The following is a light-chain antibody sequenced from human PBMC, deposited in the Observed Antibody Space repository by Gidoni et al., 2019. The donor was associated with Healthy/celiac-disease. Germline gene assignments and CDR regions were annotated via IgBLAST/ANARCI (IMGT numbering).Light chain of an antibody. V-gene: IGKV1-5*03. Sequence: DMPMTQSPPTLSASVGDRVTITCRASQSISSWLAWYQQKPGKAPKLLICKASSLESGVPSRFSGSGSETEFTLTISSLQPDDFATYYCQQYNSYSTFXHXTRLXIK. CDR2: KAS. CDR1: QSISSW. CDR3: QQYNSYST. J-gene: IGKJ5*01.